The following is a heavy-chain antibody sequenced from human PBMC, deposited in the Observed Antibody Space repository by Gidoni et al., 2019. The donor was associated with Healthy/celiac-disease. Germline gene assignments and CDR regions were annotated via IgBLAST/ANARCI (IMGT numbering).Heavy chain of an antibody. Sequence: QVQLQESGPGLVQPSQTLSLTCTVSGCPISSGDYYWSWIRQPPGKGLEWNGYIYYSGSTYYNPPLKSRVTISVDTSKNQFSLKLSSVTAADTAVYYCARAKSEYYFDYWGQGTLVTVSS. V-gene: IGHV4-30-4*01. CDR2: IYYSGST. CDR1: GCPISSGDYY. CDR3: ARAKSEYYFDY. J-gene: IGHJ4*02.